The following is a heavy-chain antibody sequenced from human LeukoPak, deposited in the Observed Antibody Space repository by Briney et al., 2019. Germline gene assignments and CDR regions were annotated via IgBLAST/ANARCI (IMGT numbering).Heavy chain of an antibody. D-gene: IGHD5-24*01. CDR3: ARVLGRGYSDY. J-gene: IGHJ4*02. Sequence: SETLSLTCTVSGGSISSYYWSWIRQPPGKELEWLGYIYSSGGTNYNPSLKSRVTVSVDTSKKQFSLKLSSVTAADTAVYYCARVLGRGYSDYWGQGTLVTVSS. CDR2: IYSSGGT. CDR1: GGSISSYY. V-gene: IGHV4-59*01.